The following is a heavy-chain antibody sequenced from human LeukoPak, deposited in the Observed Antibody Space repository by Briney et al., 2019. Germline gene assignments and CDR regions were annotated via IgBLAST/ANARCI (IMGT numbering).Heavy chain of an antibody. J-gene: IGHJ4*02. CDR1: GFTFSSYW. Sequence: GGSLRLSCAASGFTFSSYWMTWIRQAPGKGLGWVAHIKEDATESRSVDSVKGRFTISRDNTKNSLFLQLNSLRAEDTAVYYCVRDRGWYHFDLWGQGTLVTVSS. CDR2: IKEDATES. CDR3: VRDRGWYHFDL. V-gene: IGHV3-7*01. D-gene: IGHD3-10*01.